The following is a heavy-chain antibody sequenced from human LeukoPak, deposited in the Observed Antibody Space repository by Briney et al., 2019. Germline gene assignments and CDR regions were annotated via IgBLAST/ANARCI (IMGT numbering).Heavy chain of an antibody. J-gene: IGHJ4*02. CDR1: GFTFSSYA. D-gene: IGHD5-12*01. Sequence: SGGSLRLSCAASGFTFSSYAMSWVRQATGKGLEWVSGISGSGGNTYYAASEKGRFTISRDNSKNTLYLQMNSLRGEDTAVYYCAKQVAYGGYSPIDYWGQGTLVTVSS. CDR3: AKQVAYGGYSPIDY. V-gene: IGHV3-23*01. CDR2: ISGSGGNT.